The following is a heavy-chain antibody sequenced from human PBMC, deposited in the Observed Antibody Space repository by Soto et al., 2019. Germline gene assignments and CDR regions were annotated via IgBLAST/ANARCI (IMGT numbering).Heavy chain of an antibody. CDR3: ARVGNVRFLDRNRRPTWFDP. CDR2: ISAYNGNT. D-gene: IGHD3-3*01. CDR1: GYTFTSYG. Sequence: ASVKVCCKASGYTFTSYGISWVRQAPGQGLEWMGWISAYNGNTNYAQKLQGRVTMTTDTSTSTAYMELRSLRSDDTAVYYCARVGNVRFLDRNRRPTWFDPWGQGTVLTVSS. J-gene: IGHJ5*02. V-gene: IGHV1-18*01.